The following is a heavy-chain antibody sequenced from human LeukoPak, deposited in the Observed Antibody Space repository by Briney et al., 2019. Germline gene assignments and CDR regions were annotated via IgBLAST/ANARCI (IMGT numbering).Heavy chain of an antibody. Sequence: GGSLRLSCAASGFTFSSYGMHWVRQAPGKGLEWVAFIRYDGSNKYYADSVKGRFTISRDNSKNTLYLQMNSLRAEDTAVYYRAKEIKGKTLWFDPWGQGTLVTVSS. V-gene: IGHV3-30*02. J-gene: IGHJ5*02. CDR2: IRYDGSNK. CDR1: GFTFSSYG. D-gene: IGHD4-23*01. CDR3: AKEIKGKTLWFDP.